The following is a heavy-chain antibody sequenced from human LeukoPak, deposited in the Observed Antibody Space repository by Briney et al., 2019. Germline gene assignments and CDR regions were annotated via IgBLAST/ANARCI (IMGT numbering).Heavy chain of an antibody. V-gene: IGHV5-51*01. CDR3: ASPYPREYCSSTSCYFNY. J-gene: IGHJ4*02. Sequence: GESLKIFCKGSGYSFTSYWIGWVRQKPGKGLEWMGIIYPGDSDTRYSPSFQGQVTISADKSISTAYLQWSSLKASDTAMYYCASPYPREYCSSTSCYFNYWGQGTLVTVSS. CDR2: IYPGDSDT. D-gene: IGHD2-2*01. CDR1: GYSFTSYW.